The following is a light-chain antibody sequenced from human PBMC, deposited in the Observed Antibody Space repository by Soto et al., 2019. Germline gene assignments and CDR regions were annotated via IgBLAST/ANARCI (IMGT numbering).Light chain of an antibody. CDR3: QQRSNWLT. V-gene: IGKV3-11*01. J-gene: IGKJ4*01. Sequence: EIVLTQSPATLSLSPGERATLSCRASQSVSSYLAWYQQKPGQAPRLLIYDASNRATGIPARFSGRGSGTDFTLTISSLEPEDFAVYYCQQRSNWLTFGGGTKVEMK. CDR2: DAS. CDR1: QSVSSY.